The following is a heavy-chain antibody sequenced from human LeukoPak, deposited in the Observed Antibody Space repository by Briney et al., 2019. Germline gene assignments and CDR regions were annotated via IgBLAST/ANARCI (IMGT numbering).Heavy chain of an antibody. J-gene: IGHJ4*02. D-gene: IGHD2-2*01. CDR3: ARGMPGY. CDR2: ITDSGRT. V-gene: IGHV4-34*01. CDR1: GGSFSGHS. Sequence: PSETLSLTCAVYGGSFSGHSWNWVRQSPGKGLEWIGEITDSGRTNYNPSLKSRVTMSVDVSKSQFSLKVTSMTAADTAVYYCARGMPGYWGQGGLATVSS.